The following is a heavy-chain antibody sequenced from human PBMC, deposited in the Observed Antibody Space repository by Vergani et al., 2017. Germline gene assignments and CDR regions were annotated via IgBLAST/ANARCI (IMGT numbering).Heavy chain of an antibody. V-gene: IGHV3-7*01. J-gene: IGHJ4*02. CDR1: GFTFRNYW. CDR3: GRDTEAFDY. Sequence: EVQLVESGGGLVQPGGSLRLSCVASGFTFRNYWMRWVRVRQSPVKGLEGVAYIKEDGGETYYVDSVNGRFPISRDNAKNSLYLQMNSLRVEDTAVYYCGRDTEAFDYWGQGTLVTVSS. CDR2: IKEDGGET.